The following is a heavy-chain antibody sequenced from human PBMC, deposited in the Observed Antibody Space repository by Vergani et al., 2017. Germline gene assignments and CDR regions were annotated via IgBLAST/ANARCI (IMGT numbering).Heavy chain of an antibody. D-gene: IGHD2-21*01. V-gene: IGHV3-33*01. CDR1: GFTFSTYA. J-gene: IGHJ6*03. CDR3: VREGSYCGSTTCRNPSYVYYYHMDV. CDR2: IYYDGSKK. Sequence: QVQLVESGGGVVQPGRSLRLSCTSSGFTFSTYAMHWVRQAPGKGLEWVAIIYYDGSKKYYADSVKGRFTISRDNSRNTLDLLMSSLRAEETAIYYCVREGSYCGSTTCRNPSYVYYYHMDVWGEGTTVTVSS.